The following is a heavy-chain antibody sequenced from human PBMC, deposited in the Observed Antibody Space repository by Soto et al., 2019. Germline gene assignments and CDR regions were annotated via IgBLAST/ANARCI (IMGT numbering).Heavy chain of an antibody. V-gene: IGHV3-21*03. CDR1: GFTFTRYS. Sequence: GGSLRLSCAASGFTFTRYSMNWVRQAPGKGLEWVSSISSTTNYIYYAAPVKGRFTISRDESENTLYLQMKSLKTEDTAVYYCTVRQSGSYFGDFDSWGLGTLVTVSS. CDR2: ISSTTNYI. CDR3: TVRQSGSYFGDFDS. D-gene: IGHD1-26*01. J-gene: IGHJ4*02.